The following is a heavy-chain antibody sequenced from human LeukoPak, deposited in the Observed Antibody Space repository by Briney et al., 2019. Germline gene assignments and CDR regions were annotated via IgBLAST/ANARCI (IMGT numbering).Heavy chain of an antibody. J-gene: IGHJ4*02. V-gene: IGHV3-66*01. D-gene: IGHD3-10*01. CDR3: ASDVWFGEPH. CDR2: ISGGGDT. CDR1: GFIVSSNY. Sequence: GGSLRLSCAASGFIVSSNYMNWVRQAPGKGLEWVSLISGGGDTHYVDSVKGRFTISRDNSKNTVYLQMDSLRAEDTAVYYCASDVWFGEPHWGQGTLVTVSS.